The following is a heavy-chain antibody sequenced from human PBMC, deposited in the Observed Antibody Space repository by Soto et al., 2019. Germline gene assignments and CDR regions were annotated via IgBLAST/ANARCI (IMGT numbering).Heavy chain of an antibody. J-gene: IGHJ4*02. V-gene: IGHV1-8*01. Sequence: ASVKVSCKTSGYTFTSYDINWVRQATGQGLEWMGWMNPNSGYPGYAQKFEGRVTMTRNTSISTAYMELSSLRSEDTAVYYCARGSSSGSSDYSGQGTLVTVSS. CDR2: MNPNSGYP. CDR3: ARGSSSGSSDY. D-gene: IGHD1-26*01. CDR1: GYTFTSYD.